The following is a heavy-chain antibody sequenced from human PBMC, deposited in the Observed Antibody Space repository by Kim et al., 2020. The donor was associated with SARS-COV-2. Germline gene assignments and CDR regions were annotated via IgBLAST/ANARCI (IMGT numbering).Heavy chain of an antibody. CDR3: ARVGYSYGYYYYGMDV. J-gene: IGHJ6*02. CDR1: GYSFTSYW. D-gene: IGHD5-18*01. V-gene: IGHV5-51*01. Sequence: GESLQISCKGSGYSFTSYWIGWVRQMPGKGLEWMGIIYPGDSDTRYSPSFQGQVTISADKSISTAYLQWSSLKASDTAMYYCARVGYSYGYYYYGMDVWGQGTTVTVPS. CDR2: IYPGDSDT.